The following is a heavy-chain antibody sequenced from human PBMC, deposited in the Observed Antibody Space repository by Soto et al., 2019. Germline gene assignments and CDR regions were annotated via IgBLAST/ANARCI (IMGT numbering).Heavy chain of an antibody. V-gene: IGHV1-69*13. CDR1: GGTFSSYA. Sequence: ASVKVSCKASGGTFSSYAISWVRQAPGQGLEWMGGIIPIFGTANYAQKFQGRVTITADESTSTDYMELSSLRSEDKAVYYCAREGLSWELLGYSRYYGMDVWGQGTTVTVSS. J-gene: IGHJ6*02. CDR2: IIPIFGTA. CDR3: AREGLSWELLGYSRYYGMDV. D-gene: IGHD1-26*01.